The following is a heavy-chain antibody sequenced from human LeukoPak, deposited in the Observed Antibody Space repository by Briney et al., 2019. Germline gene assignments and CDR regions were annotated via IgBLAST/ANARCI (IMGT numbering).Heavy chain of an antibody. V-gene: IGHV3-66*02. CDR3: AIRSTSGSWSALGI. Sequence: GGSLRLSCVASGFTVSSNYMSWVRQAPGKGLEWVSIIYSGSRTYYADSVKGRFTISRDDSKNTLYFQLNSLRPEDTAVYYCAIRSTSGSWSALGIWGQGTMVTVSS. CDR2: IYSGSRT. D-gene: IGHD3-10*01. CDR1: GFTVSSNY. J-gene: IGHJ3*02.